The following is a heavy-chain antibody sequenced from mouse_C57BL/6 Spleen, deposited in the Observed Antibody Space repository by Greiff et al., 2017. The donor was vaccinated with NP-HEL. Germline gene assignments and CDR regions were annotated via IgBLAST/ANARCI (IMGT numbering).Heavy chain of an antibody. D-gene: IGHD1-1*01. V-gene: IGHV1-61*01. CDR2: IYPSDSET. Sequence: QVQLQQPGAELVRPGSSVKLSCKASGYTFTSYWLDWVKQRPGQGLEWIGNIYPSDSETHYNQKFKDKATLTVDKSSSTAYMQLSSLTSEDSAVYYCARCCDYYDEYYYAMDYWGQGTSVTVSS. CDR3: ARCCDYYDEYYYAMDY. CDR1: GYTFTSYW. J-gene: IGHJ4*01.